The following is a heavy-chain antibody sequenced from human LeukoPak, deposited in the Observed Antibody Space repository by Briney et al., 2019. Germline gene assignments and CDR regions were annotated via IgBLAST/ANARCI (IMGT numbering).Heavy chain of an antibody. CDR3: AREGDGSRYYFDY. V-gene: IGHV3-30*02. CDR2: IRYDGSDK. D-gene: IGHD2-21*01. Sequence: GGSLRLSCAASGFTFSSYGMHWVRQAPGKGLEWVAFIRYDGSDKLYADSVKGRFTISRDNARNSLDLHMSSLGAEDTAVYYCAREGDGSRYYFDYWGQGILVTVSS. J-gene: IGHJ4*02. CDR1: GFTFSSYG.